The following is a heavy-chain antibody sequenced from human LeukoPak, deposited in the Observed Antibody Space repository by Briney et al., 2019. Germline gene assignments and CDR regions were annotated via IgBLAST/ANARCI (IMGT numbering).Heavy chain of an antibody. CDR1: GGSFSGVY. CDR3: ARHGPPYSSSLQRFDP. CDR2: INHSGTT. J-gene: IGHJ5*02. D-gene: IGHD6-13*01. V-gene: IGHV4-34*01. Sequence: PSETLSLTCAVDGGSFSGVYWSWIRPPPGNGLEWIGEINHSGTTNYNPSLRRQVTISVETSKNQFSLKRSSVTVADTAVYYCARHGPPYSSSLQRFDPWGQGTLVTVSS.